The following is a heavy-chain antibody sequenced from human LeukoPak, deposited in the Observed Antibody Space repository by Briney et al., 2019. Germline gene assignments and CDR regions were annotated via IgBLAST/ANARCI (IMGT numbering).Heavy chain of an antibody. D-gene: IGHD2-21*01. CDR1: GGSISSYY. CDR2: IYYSGST. CDR3: ARGGDFAADDY. J-gene: IGHJ4*02. V-gene: IGHV4-59*12. Sequence: SETLSLTCTVSGGSISSYYWSWIRQPPGKGLEWIGYIYYSGSTYYNPSLKSRVTISVDTSKNQFSLKLSSVTAADTAVYYCARGGDFAADDYWGQGTLVTVSS.